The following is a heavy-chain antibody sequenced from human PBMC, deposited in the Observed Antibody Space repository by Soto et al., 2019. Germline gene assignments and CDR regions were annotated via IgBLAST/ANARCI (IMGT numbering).Heavy chain of an antibody. Sequence: GGSLRLSCAASGFTFSSYGMHWVRQAPGKGLEWVAVISYDGSNKYYADSVKGRFTISRDNSKNTLYLQMNSLRAEDTAVYYCAKDRLTVFDYWGQGTLVTVSS. V-gene: IGHV3-30*18. CDR2: ISYDGSNK. J-gene: IGHJ4*02. D-gene: IGHD7-27*01. CDR3: AKDRLTVFDY. CDR1: GFTFSSYG.